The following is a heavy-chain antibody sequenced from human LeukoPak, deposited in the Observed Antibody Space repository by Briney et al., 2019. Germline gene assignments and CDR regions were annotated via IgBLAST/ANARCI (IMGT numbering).Heavy chain of an antibody. CDR2: ISAYNGNT. J-gene: IGHJ4*02. CDR3: ASERYGSGSYGFDY. D-gene: IGHD3-10*01. Sequence: ASVKVSCKASGYTFTSYGINWVRQAPGQGLEWMGWISAYNGNTNYAQKFQGRVTMTRDTSISTAYMEVSSLRFDDTAVYYCASERYGSGSYGFDYWGQGTLVTVSS. CDR1: GYTFTSYG. V-gene: IGHV1-18*01.